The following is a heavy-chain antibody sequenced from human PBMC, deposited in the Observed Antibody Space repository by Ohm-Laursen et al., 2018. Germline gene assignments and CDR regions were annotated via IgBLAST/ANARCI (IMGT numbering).Heavy chain of an antibody. J-gene: IGHJ4*02. D-gene: IGHD6-6*01. CDR1: GFAFSTFG. V-gene: IGHV3-33*08. CDR3: ARDLVKDRYFDY. Sequence: SLRLSCAASGFAFSTFGMQWVRRAPGKGLEWVALIRSDESHKYYADSVKGRFTISRDNSKNTLYLQMNSLRVEDTAVYYCARDLVKDRYFDYWGQGTPVTVSS. CDR2: IRSDESHK.